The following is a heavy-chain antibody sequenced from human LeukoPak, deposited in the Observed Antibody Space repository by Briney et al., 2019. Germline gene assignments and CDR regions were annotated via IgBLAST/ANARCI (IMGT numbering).Heavy chain of an antibody. V-gene: IGHV3-15*01. CDR1: GFTFSNAW. Sequence: GGSLRLSCAASGFTFSNAWMSWVRRAPGKGLEWVGRIKSKTDGGTTDYAAPVKGRFTISRDDSKNTLYLQMNSLKTEDTAVYYCTTDQRLSPFDYWGQGTLVTVSS. J-gene: IGHJ4*02. CDR3: TTDQRLSPFDY. CDR2: IKSKTDGGTT.